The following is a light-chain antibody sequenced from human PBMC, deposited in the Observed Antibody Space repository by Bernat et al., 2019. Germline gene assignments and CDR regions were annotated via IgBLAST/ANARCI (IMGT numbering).Light chain of an antibody. CDR3: QHYGNSPPIT. J-gene: IGKJ5*01. CDR1: QTISTSH. Sequence: EIVLTQSPRTLSLSPGDRVTLSCRASQTISTSHLVWYQQKPGQAPRLLIYGTSSRATGIPDRFSGSGSGTDFTLIISRLEPEDFAVYYCQHYGNSPPITFGQETRLEI. CDR2: GTS. V-gene: IGKV3-20*01.